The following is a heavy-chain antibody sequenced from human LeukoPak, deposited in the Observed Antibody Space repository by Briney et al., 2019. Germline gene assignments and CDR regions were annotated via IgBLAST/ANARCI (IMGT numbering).Heavy chain of an antibody. V-gene: IGHV1-69*04. J-gene: IGHJ4*02. CDR2: IIPIFGIA. CDR1: GGTFSSYA. Sequence: GASVKVSCKASGGTFSSYAISWVRQAPGQGLEWMGRIIPIFGIANYAQKFQGRVTITADKSTSTAYMELSSLRSEDTAVYYCAKGDSSGYYTIDYWGQGTLVTVSS. D-gene: IGHD3-22*01. CDR3: AKGDSSGYYTIDY.